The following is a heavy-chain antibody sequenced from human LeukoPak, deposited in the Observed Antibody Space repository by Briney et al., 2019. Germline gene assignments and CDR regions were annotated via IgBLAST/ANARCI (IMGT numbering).Heavy chain of an antibody. J-gene: IGHJ5*02. V-gene: IGHV4-61*02. Sequence: PSQTLSLTCTVSGGSISSGSYYWSWIRQPAGKGLEWIGSIYTSGSTNYNPSLKSRVTISVDTSKNQFSLKLSSVTAADTAVYYCARGPMYSGSYYESSWFDPWGQGTLVTVSS. CDR2: IYTSGST. CDR3: ARGPMYSGSYYESSWFDP. CDR1: GGSISSGSYY. D-gene: IGHD1-26*01.